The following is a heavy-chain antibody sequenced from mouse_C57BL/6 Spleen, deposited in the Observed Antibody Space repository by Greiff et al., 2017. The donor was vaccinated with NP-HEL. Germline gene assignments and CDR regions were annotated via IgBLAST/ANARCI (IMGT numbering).Heavy chain of an antibody. Sequence: EVQLVESGGGLVKPGGSLKLSCAASGFTFSDYGMHWVRQAPEKGLEWVAYISSGSSTIYYADTVKGRFTISRDNAKNTLFLQMTSLRSEDTAMYYCARGHYGSSYVYWYFDVWGTGTTVTVSS. CDR2: ISSGSSTI. D-gene: IGHD1-1*01. CDR3: ARGHYGSSYVYWYFDV. CDR1: GFTFSDYG. J-gene: IGHJ1*03. V-gene: IGHV5-17*01.